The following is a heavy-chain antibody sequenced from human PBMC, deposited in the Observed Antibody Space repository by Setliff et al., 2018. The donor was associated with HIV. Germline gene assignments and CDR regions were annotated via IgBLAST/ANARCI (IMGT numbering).Heavy chain of an antibody. CDR1: GYTLSGLS. Sequence: ASVKVSCKVSGYTLSGLSMHWVRQAPGKGLEWMGGYDAVEGTILYAQKFQGRVAMTEDMSADTTYLQLNSLTSEDTAVYYCTTDQGLFAAFNIWGQGTMVTVSS. CDR3: TTDQGLFAAFNI. J-gene: IGHJ3*02. CDR2: YDAVEGTI. D-gene: IGHD3-10*01. V-gene: IGHV1-24*01.